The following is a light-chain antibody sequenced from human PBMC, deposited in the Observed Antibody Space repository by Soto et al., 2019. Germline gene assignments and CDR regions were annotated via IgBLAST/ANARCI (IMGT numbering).Light chain of an antibody. CDR3: QQYNSYSLTWT. CDR2: MAS. Sequence: DLQMTQSPSTLSASVGDRVTITCRASQSISSWLAWYQQKPGKAPKLLIYMASSLESGVPSRFSGSGSGTEFTLTISSLQPDDFATYYCQQYNSYSLTWTFGQGTKVEIK. J-gene: IGKJ1*01. CDR1: QSISSW. V-gene: IGKV1-5*03.